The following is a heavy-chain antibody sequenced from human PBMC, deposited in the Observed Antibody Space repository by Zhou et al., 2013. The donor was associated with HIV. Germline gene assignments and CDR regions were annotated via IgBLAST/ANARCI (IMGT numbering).Heavy chain of an antibody. CDR2: MNPSDGST. CDR3: ARAANCGGDCHLDY. Sequence: QVQLVQSGAEVKKPGASVKVSCKASGYTFTSYYIHWVRQAPGQGLEWMGKMNPSDGSTIYAQRFQDRVTVTRDTSTSTVYMEMSSLRSNDTAVYFCARAANCGGDCHLDYWGQGTLVTVSS. CDR1: GYTFTSYY. V-gene: IGHV1-46*01. J-gene: IGHJ4*02. D-gene: IGHD2-21*02.